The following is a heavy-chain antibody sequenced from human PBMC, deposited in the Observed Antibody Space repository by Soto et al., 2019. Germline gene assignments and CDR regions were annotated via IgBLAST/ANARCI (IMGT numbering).Heavy chain of an antibody. Sequence: ASVKVSCKASGYTFTSYDINWVRQATGQGLEWTGWMNPNSGNTGYAQKFQGRVTMTRNTSISTAYMELSSLRSEDTAVYYCARQTSDCTNGVCYTNWFDPWGQGPLVTVSS. D-gene: IGHD2-8*01. CDR2: MNPNSGNT. CDR1: GYTFTSYD. V-gene: IGHV1-8*01. CDR3: ARQTSDCTNGVCYTNWFDP. J-gene: IGHJ5*02.